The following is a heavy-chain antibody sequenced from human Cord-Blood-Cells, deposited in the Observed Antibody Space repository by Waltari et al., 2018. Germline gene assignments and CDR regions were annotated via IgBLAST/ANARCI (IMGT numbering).Heavy chain of an antibody. CDR3: ARGISYGSGYLFDY. D-gene: IGHD3-10*01. J-gene: IGHJ4*02. V-gene: IGHV1-69*09. CDR2: IIPILGIA. Sequence: QVQLVQSGAEVKKPGSSVKVSCTASGGTFISSAITWVRQGPGQGLEWMGRIIPILGIANYAQKFQGRVTITADKSTSTAYMELSSLRSEDTAVYYCARGISYGSGYLFDYWGQGALVTVSS. CDR1: GGTFISSA.